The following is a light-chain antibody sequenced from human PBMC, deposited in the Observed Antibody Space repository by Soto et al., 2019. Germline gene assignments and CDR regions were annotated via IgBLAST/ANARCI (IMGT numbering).Light chain of an antibody. V-gene: IGLV2-14*01. CDR3: FSYTTSSAPYV. Sequence: QSALTQPASVSGSPGQSITISCTGTTSDLGGYNYVSWYQQHPGKVPKLMIYEVSNRPSGVSNRFSGSKSGNTASLTISGLQAEDEAAYYCFSYTTSSAPYVFGTGTQ. J-gene: IGLJ1*01. CDR1: TSDLGGYNY. CDR2: EVS.